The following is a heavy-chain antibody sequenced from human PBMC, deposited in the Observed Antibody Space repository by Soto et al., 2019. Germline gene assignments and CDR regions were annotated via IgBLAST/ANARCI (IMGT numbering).Heavy chain of an antibody. J-gene: IGHJ3*02. CDR3: ARVGYCSGGSCPPGGVFDI. CDR1: GYSFTSYW. Sequence: PGESLKISCKGSGYSFTSYWIGWVRQMPGKGLEWMGIIYPGDSDTRYSPSFQGQVTISADKSISTAYLQWSSLKASDTAMYYCARVGYCSGGSCPPGGVFDIWGQGTMVTVSS. V-gene: IGHV5-51*01. D-gene: IGHD2-15*01. CDR2: IYPGDSDT.